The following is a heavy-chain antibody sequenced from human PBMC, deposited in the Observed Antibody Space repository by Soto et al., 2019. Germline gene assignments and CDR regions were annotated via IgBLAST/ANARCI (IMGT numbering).Heavy chain of an antibody. Sequence: ASVKVSCKASGYTFTSYAMHWVRQAPGQRLEWMGWINAGNGNTKYSQKFQGRVTITRDTSASTAYMELSSLRSEDTAVYYCAWSVVVVTAADYRSRGTLVTVSA. J-gene: IGHJ4*02. CDR2: INAGNGNT. CDR3: AWSVVVVTAADY. D-gene: IGHD2-21*02. V-gene: IGHV1-3*01. CDR1: GYTFTSYA.